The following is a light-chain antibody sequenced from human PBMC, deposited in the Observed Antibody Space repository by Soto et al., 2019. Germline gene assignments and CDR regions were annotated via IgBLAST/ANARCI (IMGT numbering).Light chain of an antibody. V-gene: IGKV1-6*01. CDR1: QGIRNN. Sequence: PLSLSPAYMSASVGDSVHITCRASQGIRNNLGWYQQKPGKAPKLLIYAASSLQSGVPSRFSGSGSGTDFTLTISSLQPDDYATYYCQQYSSYSRTFGQGTKVDIK. CDR3: QQYSSYSRT. J-gene: IGKJ1*01. CDR2: AAS.